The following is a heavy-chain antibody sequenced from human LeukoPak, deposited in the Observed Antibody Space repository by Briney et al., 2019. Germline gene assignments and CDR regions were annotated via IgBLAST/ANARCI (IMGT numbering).Heavy chain of an antibody. V-gene: IGHV3-13*01. CDR3: ARGPATVTASYYYYGMDV. Sequence: GSLRLSCAASGFTFSNYDMHWVRQATGKGLKWVSAIGTAGDTYYPGSVKGRFTISRENAKNSLYLQMNSLRAGDTAVYYCARGPATVTASYYYYGMDVWGQGTTVTVSS. D-gene: IGHD4-17*01. CDR1: GFTFSNYD. CDR2: IGTAGDT. J-gene: IGHJ6*02.